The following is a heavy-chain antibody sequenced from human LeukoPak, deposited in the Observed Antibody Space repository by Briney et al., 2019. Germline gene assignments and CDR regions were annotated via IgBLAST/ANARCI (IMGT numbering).Heavy chain of an antibody. CDR2: IGTTGDT. Sequence: GGSLRLSCAASGLTFSGYDMFWVRQATGKGLEWVSGIGTTGDTYYAGSVKGRSTISRENARNSLYLQMNSLIAGDTAVYYCARSTIAVAYGMDVWGQGTTVTVSS. CDR1: GLTFSGYD. CDR3: ARSTIAVAYGMDV. V-gene: IGHV3-13*04. D-gene: IGHD6-19*01. J-gene: IGHJ6*02.